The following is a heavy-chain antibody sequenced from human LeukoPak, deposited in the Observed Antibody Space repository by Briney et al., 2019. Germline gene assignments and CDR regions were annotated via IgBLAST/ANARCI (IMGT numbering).Heavy chain of an antibody. D-gene: IGHD3-22*01. CDR3: ARGHFNYDSSGYYSRFDP. CDR2: IYYSGST. J-gene: IGHJ5*02. Sequence: SETLSLTCTVSGGSISSYYWSWIRQPPGKGLEWIGYIYYSGSTNYNPSLKSRVTTSVDTSKNQFSLKLSSVTAADTAVYYCARGHFNYDSSGYYSRFDPWGQGTLVTVSS. V-gene: IGHV4-59*13. CDR1: GGSISSYY.